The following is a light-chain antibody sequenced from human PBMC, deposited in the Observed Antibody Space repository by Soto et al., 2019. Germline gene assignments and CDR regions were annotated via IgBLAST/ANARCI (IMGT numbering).Light chain of an antibody. CDR3: CSYEGRDALYV. J-gene: IGLJ1*01. CDR2: DVS. Sequence: QSALTQPRSVSGSPGQPVTISCTGTSTDVGGYNYVSWYQQHPGKVPKLMIYDVSKRPSGVPDRFAGSKSGNTASLTISGLQAEDEADYYCCSYEGRDALYVFGSWTKVTVL. CDR1: STDVGGYNY. V-gene: IGLV2-11*01.